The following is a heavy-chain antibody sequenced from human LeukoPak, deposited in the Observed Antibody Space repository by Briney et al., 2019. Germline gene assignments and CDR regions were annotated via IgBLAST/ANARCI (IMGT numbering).Heavy chain of an antibody. V-gene: IGHV1-2*02. CDR1: GYTFTGHY. D-gene: IGHD2-15*01. CDR3: AREGSPSLGYCSGGSCYTEHNWFDP. Sequence: EASVKVSCKASGYTFTGHYMHWVRQAPGQGLEWMGWINPNNGGTNYAQKFQGRVTMTRDTSISTAYMELRSLRSDDTAVYYCAREGSPSLGYCSGGSCYTEHNWFDPWGQGTLVTVSS. CDR2: INPNNGGT. J-gene: IGHJ5*02.